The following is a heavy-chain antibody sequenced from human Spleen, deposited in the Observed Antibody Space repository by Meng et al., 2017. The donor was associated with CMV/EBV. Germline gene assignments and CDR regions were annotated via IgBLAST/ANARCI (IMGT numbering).Heavy chain of an antibody. CDR3: AKAKGSTHPWNSAFDC. Sequence: EFTSDSYGMHWVRQAPGKGLAWVAFIRYDGGNKYYADSVQGRFTISRDNSKNTLYLQMNSLRADDTGVYYCAKAKGSTHPWNSAFDCWGQGTLVTVSS. CDR1: EFTSDSYG. CDR2: IRYDGGNK. D-gene: IGHD1-7*01. V-gene: IGHV3-30*02. J-gene: IGHJ4*02.